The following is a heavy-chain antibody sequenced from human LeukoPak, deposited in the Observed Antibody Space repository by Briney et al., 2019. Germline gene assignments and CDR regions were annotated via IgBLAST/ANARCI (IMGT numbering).Heavy chain of an antibody. CDR1: GFTFSILD. CDR2: ISGNGGRT. CDR3: ARIGGSYDY. Sequence: GGSLRLSCAASGFTFSILDMSWVRQAPGKGLEWVSAISGNGGRTYYADSVKGRFTISRDNSKNTLYLQMNSLRAEDTAVYYCARIGGSYDYWGQGTLVTVSS. V-gene: IGHV3-23*01. D-gene: IGHD1-26*01. J-gene: IGHJ4*02.